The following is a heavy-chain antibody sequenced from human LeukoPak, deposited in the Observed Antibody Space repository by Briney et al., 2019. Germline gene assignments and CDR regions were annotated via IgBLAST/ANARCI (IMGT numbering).Heavy chain of an antibody. J-gene: IGHJ4*02. V-gene: IGHV3-73*01. CDR2: IRSKANSYAT. Sequence: GGSLRLSCAASGFTFSGSAMHWVRQASGKGLEWVGRIRSKANSYATAYAASVKGRFTISRDDSKNTAYLQMNSLKTEDTAVYYCTRHGGGTSGYNIDYWGQGTLVTVSP. D-gene: IGHD3-22*01. CDR1: GFTFSGSA. CDR3: TRHGGGTSGYNIDY.